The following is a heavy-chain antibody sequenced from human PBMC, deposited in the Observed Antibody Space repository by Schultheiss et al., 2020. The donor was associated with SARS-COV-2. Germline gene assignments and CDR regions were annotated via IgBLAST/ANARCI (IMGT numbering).Heavy chain of an antibody. CDR3: ARDLSSSARIYYYGMDV. Sequence: GESLKISCAASGFTFSSYWMHWVRQAPGKGLVWVSRINSDGSSTSYADSVKGRFTISRDNAKNTLYLQMNSLRAEDTAVYYCARDLSSSARIYYYGMDVWGQGTTVTVSS. CDR2: INSDGSST. CDR1: GFTFSSYW. D-gene: IGHD6-6*01. J-gene: IGHJ6*02. V-gene: IGHV3-74*01.